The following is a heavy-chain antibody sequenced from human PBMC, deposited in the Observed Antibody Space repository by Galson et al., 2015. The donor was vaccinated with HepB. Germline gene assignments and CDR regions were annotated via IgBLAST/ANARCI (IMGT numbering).Heavy chain of an antibody. J-gene: IGHJ3*02. D-gene: IGHD2-15*01. V-gene: IGHV5-51*03. Sequence: QSGAEVKKPGESLKISCNGSGYSFTSYWIGWVRQMPGKGLEWMGIIYPGDSDTRYSPSFQGQVTISADKSISTAYLQWSSLKASDTAMYYCARPCSGGSCPDGWAFDIWGQGTMVTVSS. CDR1: GYSFTSYW. CDR2: IYPGDSDT. CDR3: ARPCSGGSCPDGWAFDI.